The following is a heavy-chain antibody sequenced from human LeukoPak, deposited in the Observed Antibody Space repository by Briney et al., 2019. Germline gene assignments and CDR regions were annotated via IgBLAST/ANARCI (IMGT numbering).Heavy chain of an antibody. J-gene: IGHJ4*02. D-gene: IGHD6-19*01. Sequence: SETLSLTCAVYGGSFSGYYWSWIRQPPGKGLEWIGEINHSGSTNCNPSLKSRVTISVDTSKNQFSLKLSSVTAADTAVYYCASTAVAGTSDYWGQGTLVTVSS. CDR2: INHSGST. CDR3: ASTAVAGTSDY. CDR1: GGSFSGYY. V-gene: IGHV4-34*01.